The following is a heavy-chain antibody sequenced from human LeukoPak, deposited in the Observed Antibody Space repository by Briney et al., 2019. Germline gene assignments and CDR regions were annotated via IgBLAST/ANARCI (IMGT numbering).Heavy chain of an antibody. CDR1: GGSISSYY. CDR2: IYYMGNT. D-gene: IGHD6-6*01. Sequence: PSETLSLTCTVSGGSISSYYWSWIRQPPGKGLQWIGYIYYMGNTKYNPSLKSRVTISLDTSKRQFSLKLNSVTAADTAVCYCARSYSSSSHYYLDYWGPGTLVTVSS. V-gene: IGHV4-59*08. CDR3: ARSYSSSSHYYLDY. J-gene: IGHJ4*02.